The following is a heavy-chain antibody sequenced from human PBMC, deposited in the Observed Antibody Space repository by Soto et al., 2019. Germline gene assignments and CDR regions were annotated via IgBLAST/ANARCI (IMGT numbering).Heavy chain of an antibody. CDR1: GGSIRSDDYY. CDR3: ARELSNSPDYFDG. V-gene: IGHV4-30-4*01. Sequence: SETLSLTCTVSGGSIRSDDYYWTWIRQPPGEGLEWIGYIYYTGRTLYNPSLKSRVTISIDTSKNQFSLRLSSVSAADTAVYYCARELSNSPDYFDGWGQGTLVTVSS. D-gene: IGHD6-6*01. CDR2: IYYTGRT. J-gene: IGHJ4*02.